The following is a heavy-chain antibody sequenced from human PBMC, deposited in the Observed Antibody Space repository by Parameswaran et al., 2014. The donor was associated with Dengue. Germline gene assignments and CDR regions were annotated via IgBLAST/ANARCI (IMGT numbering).Heavy chain of an antibody. J-gene: IGHJ6*02. CDR3: ARILGAAWGFYWYYYYGMDV. V-gene: IGHV2-26*01. CDR1: G. CDR2: IFSNDEK. D-gene: IGHD7-27*01. Sequence: GARWIRQPPGKALEWLAHIFSNDEKSYSTSLKSRLTISKDTSKSQVVLTMTNMDPVDTATYYCARILGAAWGFYWYYYYGMDVWGQGTTVTVS.